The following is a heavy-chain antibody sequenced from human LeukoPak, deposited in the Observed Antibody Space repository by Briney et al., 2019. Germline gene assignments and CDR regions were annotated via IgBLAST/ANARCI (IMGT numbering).Heavy chain of an antibody. J-gene: IGHJ4*02. CDR2: TRNKANSYTT. D-gene: IGHD3-10*01. CDR3: ARATYGSGSYFLDY. Sequence: GGSLRLSCAASGFTFSDHYMDWVRQAPGKGLEWVGRTRNKANSYTTEYAASVKGRFTISRDDSKNSLYLQMSSLKTEDTAVYYCARATYGSGSYFLDYWGQGTLVTVSS. CDR1: GFTFSDHY. V-gene: IGHV3-72*01.